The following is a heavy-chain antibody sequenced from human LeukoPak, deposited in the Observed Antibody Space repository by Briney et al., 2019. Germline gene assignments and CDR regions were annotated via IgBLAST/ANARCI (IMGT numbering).Heavy chain of an antibody. CDR3: AKDYYDSSGYILYYYYYGMDV. CDR1: GFTFSSYG. J-gene: IGHJ6*02. D-gene: IGHD3-22*01. V-gene: IGHV3-30*18. Sequence: GRSLRLSCAASGFTFSSYGMHWVRQAPGKGLEWVAVISYDGSNKYYADSVKGRFTISRDKSKNTLYLQMNSLRAEDTAVYYCAKDYYDSSGYILYYYYYGMDVWGQGTTVTVSS. CDR2: ISYDGSNK.